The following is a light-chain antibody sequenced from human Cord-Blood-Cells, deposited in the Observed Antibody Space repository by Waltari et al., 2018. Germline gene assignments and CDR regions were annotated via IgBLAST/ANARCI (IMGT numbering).Light chain of an antibody. CDR3: QQYGSSPET. J-gene: IGKJ2*01. CDR1: QSVSSSY. CDR2: GAS. Sequence: ELVLTQSPGPLSLSPGERATLSCRASQSVSSSYLAWYQQKPGQPPRLLIYGASSRATGIPDRFSGSGSGTDFTLTISRLEPEDFAVYYCQQYGSSPETFGQGTKLEIK. V-gene: IGKV3-20*01.